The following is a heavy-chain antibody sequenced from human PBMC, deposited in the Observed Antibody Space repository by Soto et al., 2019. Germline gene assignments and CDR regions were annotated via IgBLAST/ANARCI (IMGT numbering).Heavy chain of an antibody. D-gene: IGHD3-10*01. CDR3: ASAFAIYGSGSYYEPPYYYYGMDV. CDR1: GFTFSSYA. Sequence: LRLSCAASGFTFSSYAMHWVRQAPGKGLEWVAVITYDGSNKYYADSVKGLFTISRDNSKNTLYLQMNCLRAEDTAVYYCASAFAIYGSGSYYEPPYYYYGMDVWGQGTTVTVSS. CDR2: ITYDGSNK. J-gene: IGHJ6*02. V-gene: IGHV3-30-3*01.